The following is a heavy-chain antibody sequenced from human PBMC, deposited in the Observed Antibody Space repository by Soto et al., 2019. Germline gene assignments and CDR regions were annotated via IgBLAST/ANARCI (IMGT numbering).Heavy chain of an antibody. CDR1: GGSITSGNSYS. J-gene: IGHJ5*02. CDR3: ARAVSPYFGTWFDP. Sequence: LSLTCAVSGGSITSGNSYSWAWIRQPPGRGLEWIGSISQTGATSYNPSLKSRVSVSLDKSKNQFSLRLSSVTAADMAVYYCARAVSPYFGTWFDPWGQGTLVTVSS. CDR2: ISQTGAT. V-gene: IGHV4-30-2*01. D-gene: IGHD3-10*01.